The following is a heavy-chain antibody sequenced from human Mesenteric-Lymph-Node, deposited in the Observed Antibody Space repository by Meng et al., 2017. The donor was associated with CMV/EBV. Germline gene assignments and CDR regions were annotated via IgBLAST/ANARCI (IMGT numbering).Heavy chain of an antibody. CDR3: AAAGTTATQPLDY. D-gene: IGHD1-1*01. J-gene: IGHJ4*02. Sequence: SVKVSCKASGFTFTSSAVQWVRQARGQRLEWIGWIVVGSGNTNYAQKFQERVTITRDMSTSTAYMELSSLRSEDTAVYYCAAAGTTATQPLDYWGQGTLVTVSS. CDR1: GFTFTSSA. V-gene: IGHV1-58*01. CDR2: IVVGSGNT.